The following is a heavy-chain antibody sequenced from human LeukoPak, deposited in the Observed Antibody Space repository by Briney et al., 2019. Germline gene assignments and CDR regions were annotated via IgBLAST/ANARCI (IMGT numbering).Heavy chain of an antibody. CDR2: ITATGGNT. V-gene: IGHV3-23*01. J-gene: IGHJ4*02. CDR1: GFTFTSSP. CDR3: AKGMRSDDY. Sequence: PGGSLRLSCAATGFTFTSSPMRWVRQAPGKGLEWLSSITATGGNTYYADSVKGRFTISRDNSKNTLYLQMNSLRVEDTAVYYCAKGMRSDDYWGQGTLVTVSS.